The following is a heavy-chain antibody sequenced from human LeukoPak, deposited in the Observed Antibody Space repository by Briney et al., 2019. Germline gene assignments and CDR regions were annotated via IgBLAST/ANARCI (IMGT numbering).Heavy chain of an antibody. CDR3: AREGDSSGYEFDY. CDR1: GGSISSYY. J-gene: IGHJ4*02. V-gene: IGHV4-59*01. D-gene: IGHD3-22*01. Sequence: PSETLSLTCTVSGGSISSYYWGWIRQPPGKGLEWIGYIYYSGSTNYNPSLKSRVTISVDTSKNQFSLKLSSVTAADTAVYYCAREGDSSGYEFDYWGQGTLVTVSS. CDR2: IYYSGST.